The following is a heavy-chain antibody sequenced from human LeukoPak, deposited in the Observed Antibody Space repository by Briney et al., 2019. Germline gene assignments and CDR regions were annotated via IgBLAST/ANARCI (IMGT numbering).Heavy chain of an antibody. CDR3: AKETLGITMVRGVYNWFDP. D-gene: IGHD3-10*01. V-gene: IGHV3-23*01. CDR1: GFTFSSYA. CDR2: ISGSGGST. Sequence: PGGSLRLSCAASGFTFSSYAMSWVRQAPGKGLEWVSAISGSGGSTYYADSVKGRFTISRDNSKNTLYLQMNSLRAEDTAVYYCAKETLGITMVRGVYNWFDPWGQGTLVTVSS. J-gene: IGHJ5*02.